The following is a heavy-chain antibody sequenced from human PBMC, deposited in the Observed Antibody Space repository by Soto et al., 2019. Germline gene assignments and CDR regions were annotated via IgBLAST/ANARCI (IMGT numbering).Heavy chain of an antibody. V-gene: IGHV4-31*02. CDR1: GGSISSGGYY. Sequence: SETLFLTCTVSGGSISSGGYYWSWIRQHPGKGLEWIGYIYYSGSTYYNPSLKSRVTISVDTSKNQLSLKLSSVTAADTAVYYCARVPEWLRVFDYWGQGTLVTVSS. CDR3: ARVPEWLRVFDY. CDR2: IYYSGST. J-gene: IGHJ4*02. D-gene: IGHD5-12*01.